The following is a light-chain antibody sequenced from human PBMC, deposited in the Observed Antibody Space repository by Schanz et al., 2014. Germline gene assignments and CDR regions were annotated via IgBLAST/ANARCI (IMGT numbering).Light chain of an antibody. CDR2: DAS. V-gene: IGKV3-11*01. Sequence: EKVMTQSPATLSVSPGERATLSCRASQSVSSYLAWYQQKPGQAPRLLIYDASNRATGIPARFSGSGSGTDFTLTISSLEPEDFAVYYCQQRSNWPPLTFGGGTKVEIK. CDR3: QQRSNWPPLT. CDR1: QSVSSY. J-gene: IGKJ4*01.